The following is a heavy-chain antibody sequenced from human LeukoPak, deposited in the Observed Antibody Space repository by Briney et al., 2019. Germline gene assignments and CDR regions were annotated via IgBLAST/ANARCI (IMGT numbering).Heavy chain of an antibody. Sequence: GGSLRLSCAASGFTFSSYGMHWVRQAPGKGLEWVAAISYDGRNKEYVDSVKGRSTISRDNSKNTLYLQMNSLRAEDTAVYNCAKDRGYSHGFDYWGQGTLVNVSS. CDR2: ISYDGRNK. CDR1: GFTFSSYG. V-gene: IGHV3-30*18. D-gene: IGHD5-18*01. J-gene: IGHJ4*02. CDR3: AKDRGYSHGFDY.